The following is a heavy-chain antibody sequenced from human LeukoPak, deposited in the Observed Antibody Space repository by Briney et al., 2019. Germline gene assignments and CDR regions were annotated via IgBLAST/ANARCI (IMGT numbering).Heavy chain of an antibody. CDR2: IYFSGNT. J-gene: IGHJ6*02. CDR3: ARDLNHGFNYYYYGLEV. D-gene: IGHD3-9*01. Sequence: SETLSLTCTVSGDSINSYYWSWIRQPPAKGLEWIGYIYFSGNTKYNPSLKNRVNISVDRSKTQFYLTLRSVTAADTAVYYCARDLNHGFNYYYYGLEVWGQGTTVTVSS. CDR1: GDSINSYY. V-gene: IGHV4-59*01.